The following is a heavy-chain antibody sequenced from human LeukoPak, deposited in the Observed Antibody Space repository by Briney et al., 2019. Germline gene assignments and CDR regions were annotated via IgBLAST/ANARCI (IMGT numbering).Heavy chain of an antibody. V-gene: IGHV1-46*01. J-gene: IGHJ4*02. CDR2: INPSGGST. Sequence: ASVKVSCKASGYTFTSYYMHWVRQAPGQGLEWMGIINPSGGSTSYAQKFQGRVTMTRDTSTSTVYMELSSLRSEDTAVCYCARVGGDYVFDYWGQGTLVTVSS. D-gene: IGHD4-17*01. CDR1: GYTFTSYY. CDR3: ARVGGDYVFDY.